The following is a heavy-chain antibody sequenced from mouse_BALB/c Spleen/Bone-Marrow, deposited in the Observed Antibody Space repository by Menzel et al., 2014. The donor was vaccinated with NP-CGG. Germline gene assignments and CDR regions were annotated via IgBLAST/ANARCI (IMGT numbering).Heavy chain of an antibody. Sequence: VQRVESGAELVRPGASVKVSCKASGYTFTSYWINWVKQRPGQGLEWIGHIYSSDSYTNYNQNFKDKATLTVDKSSSTAFMQLSSPTSDDSAVYYCTRQYGNYYAMDYWGQGTSVTVSS. CDR3: TRQYGNYYAMDY. CDR1: GYTFTSYW. CDR2: IYSSDSYT. V-gene: IGHV1S126*01. J-gene: IGHJ4*01. D-gene: IGHD2-10*02.